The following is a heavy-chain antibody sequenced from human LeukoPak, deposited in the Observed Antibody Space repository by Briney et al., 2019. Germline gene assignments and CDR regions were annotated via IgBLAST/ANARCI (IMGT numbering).Heavy chain of an antibody. CDR2: IYYSGST. CDR1: GGSISSSSYS. CDR3: ARVWWGVAVAGTYYYYYMDV. J-gene: IGHJ6*03. D-gene: IGHD6-19*01. V-gene: IGHV4-39*07. Sequence: SETLSLTCTVSGGSISSSSYSWGWIRQPPGKGLEWIGSIYYSGSTYYNPSLKSRVTISVDTSKNQFSLKLSSVTAADTAVYYCARVWWGVAVAGTYYYYYMDVWGKGTTVTVSS.